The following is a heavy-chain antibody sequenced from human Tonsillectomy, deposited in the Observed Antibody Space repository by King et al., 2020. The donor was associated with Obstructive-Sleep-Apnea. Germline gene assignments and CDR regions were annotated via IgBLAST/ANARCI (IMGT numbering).Heavy chain of an antibody. D-gene: IGHD1-26*01. J-gene: IGHJ4*02. CDR1: GCAFRSFS. V-gene: IGHV3-30*04. CDR3: ARDGRVAATRNNFDT. Sequence: VQLVESGGGVVQPGRSLRLSCAAPGCAFRSFSFHWLRQAPGKGLWWVSIKPYDATGVYYADSVQGRLNISRDPSKATVYLQMNSLRTEDTAVYYCARDGRVAATRNNFDTWGQGTLVTVSS. CDR2: KPYDATGV.